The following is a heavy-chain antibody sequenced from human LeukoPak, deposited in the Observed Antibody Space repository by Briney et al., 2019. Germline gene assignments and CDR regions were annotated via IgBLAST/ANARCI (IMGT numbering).Heavy chain of an antibody. CDR2: INWNGGST. CDR3: ARVLSNYDFWSGYLNYYYYYYMDV. CDR1: GFSFSSHG. J-gene: IGHJ6*03. D-gene: IGHD3-3*01. V-gene: IGHV3-20*04. Sequence: GGSLRLSCAASGFSFSSHGMSWVRQAPGKGLEWVSGINWNGGSTGYADSVKGRFTISRDNAKNSLYLQMNSLRAEDTALYYCARVLSNYDFWSGYLNYYYYYYMDVWGKGTTVTVSS.